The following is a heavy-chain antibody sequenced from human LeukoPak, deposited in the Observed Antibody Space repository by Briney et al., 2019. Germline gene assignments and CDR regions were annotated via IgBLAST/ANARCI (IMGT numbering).Heavy chain of an antibody. V-gene: IGHV1-24*01. CDR2: SDPEDGET. CDR1: GYTLTELS. J-gene: IGHJ6*02. Sequence: ASVKVSCKVSGYTLTELSMHWVRQAAGKGREWLGGSDPEDGETIYAQKCQGRVTMTEETSTDTAYMELSSLRSEGTAVYYCATDSHTAMVNYYGMDVWGQGTTVTVSS. CDR3: ATDSHTAMVNYYGMDV. D-gene: IGHD5-18*01.